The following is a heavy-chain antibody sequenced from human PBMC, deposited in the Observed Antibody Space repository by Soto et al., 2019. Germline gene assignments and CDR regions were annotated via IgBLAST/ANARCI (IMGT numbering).Heavy chain of an antibody. CDR3: ARARGDCTNGVCYEQRAWFDP. V-gene: IGHV1-18*04. Sequence: EASVKVSCKASGYTFTSYGISWVRQAPGQGLEWMGWISAYNGNTNYAQKLQGRVTMTTDTSTSTAYMELRSLRSDDTAVYYCARARGDCTNGVCYEQRAWFDPWGQGTLVTVSS. D-gene: IGHD2-8*01. CDR1: GYTFTSYG. J-gene: IGHJ5*02. CDR2: ISAYNGNT.